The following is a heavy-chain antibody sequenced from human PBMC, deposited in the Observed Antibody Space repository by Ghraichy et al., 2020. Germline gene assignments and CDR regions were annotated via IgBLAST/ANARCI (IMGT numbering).Heavy chain of an antibody. Sequence: GGSLRLSCAASGFTFSSYAMSWVRQAPGKGLEWVSAISDSGAGTYYADSVKGRFTISRDNSKNTLYLQMNSLRAEDTAVYYCAKISGSSSSGRWFDPWGQGTLVTVSS. CDR3: AKISGSSSSGRWFDP. CDR1: GFTFSSYA. V-gene: IGHV3-23*01. J-gene: IGHJ5*02. CDR2: ISDSGAGT. D-gene: IGHD6-6*01.